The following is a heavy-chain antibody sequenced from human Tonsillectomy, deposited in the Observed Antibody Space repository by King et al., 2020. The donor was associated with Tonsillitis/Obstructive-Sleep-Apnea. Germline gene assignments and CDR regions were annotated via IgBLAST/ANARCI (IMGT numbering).Heavy chain of an antibody. CDR2: IIPIFGTA. CDR1: GGTFSSYA. Sequence: VQLVESGAEVKKPGSSVKVSCKASGGTFSSYAISWVRQAPGQGLEWMGGIIPIFGTANYAQKFQGRVTITADESTSTAYMELSSLRSEDTAVYYCARAVPAAAADTHNWFDPWGQGTLVTVSS. D-gene: IGHD6-13*01. V-gene: IGHV1-69*01. CDR3: ARAVPAAAADTHNWFDP. J-gene: IGHJ5*02.